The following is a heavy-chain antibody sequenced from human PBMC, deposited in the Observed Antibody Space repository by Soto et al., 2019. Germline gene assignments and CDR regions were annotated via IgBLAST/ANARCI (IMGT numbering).Heavy chain of an antibody. CDR2: ISYDGSNK. CDR3: AKDYYGSGSYSPLYGMDV. J-gene: IGHJ6*02. CDR1: GFTFSSYG. Sequence: GGSLRLSCAASGFTFSSYGMHWVRQAPGKGLEWVAVISYDGSNKYYADSVKGRFTISRDNSKNTLYLQMNSLRAEDTAVYYCAKDYYGSGSYSPLYGMDVWGQGTTVTVSS. D-gene: IGHD3-10*01. V-gene: IGHV3-30*18.